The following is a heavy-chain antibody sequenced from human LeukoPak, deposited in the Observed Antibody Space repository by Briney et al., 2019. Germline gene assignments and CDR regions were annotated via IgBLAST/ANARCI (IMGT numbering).Heavy chain of an antibody. CDR3: ARFGDILTGYDY. Sequence: ASEKVSCKASGYTFTSYDINWVRQATGQGLEWMGWMNPNSGNTGYAQKFQGRVTMTRNTSISTAYMELSSLRSEDTAVYYCARFGDILTGYDYWGQGTLVTVSS. J-gene: IGHJ4*02. D-gene: IGHD3-9*01. CDR1: GYTFTSYD. CDR2: MNPNSGNT. V-gene: IGHV1-8*01.